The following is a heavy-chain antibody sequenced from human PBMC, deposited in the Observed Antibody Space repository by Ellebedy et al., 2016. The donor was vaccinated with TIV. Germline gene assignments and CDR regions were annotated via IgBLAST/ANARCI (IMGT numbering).Heavy chain of an antibody. CDR2: ISSAGSRT. Sequence: GESLKISCAASGFTFNNYAMSWVRQAPGKGLEWVSTISSAGSRTYYADSVEGRFIISRDNSKRTLYLQMNSLRAEDTAVYYCAKGRGGGSDSSAPRYYFDYWGLGTLVTVSS. J-gene: IGHJ4*02. CDR1: GFTFNNYA. CDR3: AKGRGGGSDSSAPRYYFDY. D-gene: IGHD3-22*01. V-gene: IGHV3-23*01.